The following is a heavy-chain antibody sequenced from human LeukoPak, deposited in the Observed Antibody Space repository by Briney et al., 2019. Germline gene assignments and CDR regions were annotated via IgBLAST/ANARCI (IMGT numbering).Heavy chain of an antibody. CDR1: GDTVSSNSAA. CDR2: TYYRSKWYN. J-gene: IGHJ5*02. Sequence: PSQTLPLTCAISGDTVSSNSAAWNWIRQSPSRGLEWLGRTYYRSKWYNDYAVSVKSRININPDTSKNQFSLQLNSVTPEDTAVYYCAREGEVGTTWSWFDPWGQGTLVTVSS. D-gene: IGHD1-26*01. V-gene: IGHV6-1*01. CDR3: AREGEVGTTWSWFDP.